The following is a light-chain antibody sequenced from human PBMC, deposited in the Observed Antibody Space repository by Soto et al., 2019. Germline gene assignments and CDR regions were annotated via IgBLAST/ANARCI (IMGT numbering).Light chain of an antibody. V-gene: IGLV1-40*01. Sequence: QSVLTQPPSVSGAPGQRVTISCTGSSSNIGAGYDVHWYHQLPGTAPKLLIYGNSNRPSGVPDRFSGSKSGTSASLAITGLQAEHEADYYCQSYDSSLSGWVFGGGTQLTVL. CDR2: GNS. J-gene: IGLJ3*02. CDR1: SSNIGAGYD. CDR3: QSYDSSLSGWV.